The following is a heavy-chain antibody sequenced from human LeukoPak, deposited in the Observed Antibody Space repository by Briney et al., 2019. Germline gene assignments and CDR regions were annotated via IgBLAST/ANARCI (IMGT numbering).Heavy chain of an antibody. D-gene: IGHD3-9*01. CDR2: ISWNSGSI. CDR1: GFTFDDYA. Sequence: PGGSLRLSCAASGFTFDDYAMHWVRHAPGKGLEWVSGISWNSGSIGYADSVRGRFPISRDNAKNSLYLQMNSLRAEDTALYYCAKALDYDILTGHDYWGQGTLVTVSS. J-gene: IGHJ4*02. V-gene: IGHV3-9*01. CDR3: AKALDYDILTGHDY.